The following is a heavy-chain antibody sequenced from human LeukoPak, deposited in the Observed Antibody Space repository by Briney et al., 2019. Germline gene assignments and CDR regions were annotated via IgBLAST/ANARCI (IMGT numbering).Heavy chain of an antibody. CDR1: GFSISGSV. V-gene: IGHV3-7*03. J-gene: IGHJ6*03. D-gene: IGHD6-6*01. CDR2: IKQDGKEK. Sequence: GGSLRLSCTASGFSISGSVMTWVRQAPGKGLEWVANIKQDGKEKVYVDSVKGRFTISRDNAKNSLYLQMNSLRAEDTAVYYCARLRSSSFYYYYMDVWGKGTTVTVSS. CDR3: ARLRSSSFYYYYMDV.